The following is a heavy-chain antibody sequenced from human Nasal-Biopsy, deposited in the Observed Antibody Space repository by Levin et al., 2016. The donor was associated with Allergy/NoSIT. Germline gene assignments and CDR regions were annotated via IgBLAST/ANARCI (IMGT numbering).Heavy chain of an antibody. Sequence: SETLSLTCTVSGGSIRSSYWSWIRQPPGKGLAWIGNIHYSGTTNYNPSLKSRLTISVDTSKNKFSLKLTSVTAADSAVYFCAGGRRATAADIWGQGNLVTVSS. CDR2: IHYSGTT. J-gene: IGHJ4*02. CDR1: GGSIRSSY. D-gene: IGHD6-13*01. V-gene: IGHV4-59*01. CDR3: AGGRRATAADI.